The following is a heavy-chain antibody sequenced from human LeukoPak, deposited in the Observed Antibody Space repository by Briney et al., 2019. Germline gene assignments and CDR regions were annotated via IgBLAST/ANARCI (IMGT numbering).Heavy chain of an antibody. CDR2: ITSRDGTT. Sequence: PGGSLRLSCEASGFTFSIYAMSWVRQTPGKGLQSVSSITSRDGTTYYGDSVKGRFTISRDNSENTLYLRMSSLRAEEPAIYYCARDRPNYYGSDGHYYRRDGDHWGQGTLVTVSS. CDR3: ARDRPNYYGSDGHYYRRDGDH. V-gene: IGHV3-23*01. J-gene: IGHJ5*02. CDR1: GFTFSIYA. D-gene: IGHD3-22*01.